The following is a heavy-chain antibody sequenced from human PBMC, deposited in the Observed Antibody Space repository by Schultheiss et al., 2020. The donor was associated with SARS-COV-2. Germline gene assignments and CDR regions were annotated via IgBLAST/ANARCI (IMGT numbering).Heavy chain of an antibody. CDR1: GGSFSGYY. Sequence: SQTLSLTCAVYGGSFSGYYWSWIRQPPGKGLEWIGYIYYSGSTNYNPSLKSRVTISVDTSKNQFSLKLSSVTAADTAVYYCARGGPMVATAVDIWGQGTMVTVSS. CDR3: ARGGPMVATAVDI. J-gene: IGHJ3*02. D-gene: IGHD5-12*01. V-gene: IGHV4-59*08. CDR2: IYYSGST.